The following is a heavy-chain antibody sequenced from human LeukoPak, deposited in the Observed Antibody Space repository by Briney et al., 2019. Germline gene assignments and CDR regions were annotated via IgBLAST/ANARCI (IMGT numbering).Heavy chain of an antibody. CDR1: GFTFSSYR. CDR3: ARDLDIWALYDSSGWYSSDY. D-gene: IGHD6-19*01. J-gene: IGHJ4*02. CDR2: ISSSSSTI. Sequence: HSGGSLRLSCAASGFTFSSYRMTWVRQAPGKGLEWVSYISSSSSTIYYADSVKGRFTISRDNAKNSLYLQMNSLGAEDTAVYYCARDLDIWALYDSSGWYSSDYWGQGTLVTVSS. V-gene: IGHV3-48*01.